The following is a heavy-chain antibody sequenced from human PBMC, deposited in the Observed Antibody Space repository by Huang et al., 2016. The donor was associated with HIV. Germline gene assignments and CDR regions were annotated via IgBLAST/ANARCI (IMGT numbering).Heavy chain of an antibody. Sequence: QVQLVQSGTEVTKPGASVKVSCKVSGKRVNELPMNGVRQAPGKGLEWMGGFDPKPGQTIYASECQGRVFLTEDKSTDTAYLELTSLRSEDTALYYCATGDSTGHDWELMYWGQGTVVTVSS. CDR2: FDPKPGQT. D-gene: IGHD3-22*01. CDR1: GKRVNELP. CDR3: ATGDSTGHDWELMY. J-gene: IGHJ4*02. V-gene: IGHV1-24*01.